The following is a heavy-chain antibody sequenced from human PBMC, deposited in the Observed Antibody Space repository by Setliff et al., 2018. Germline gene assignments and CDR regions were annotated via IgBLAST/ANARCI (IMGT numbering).Heavy chain of an antibody. Sequence: ASVKVSCKASGYTFTSYDINWVRQATGQGLEWMGWMNPNSGNTGYAQKFQGRVTMTRNTSISTAYMELSSLRSEDTAVYYCARAMDCTNGVCCYYYGMDVWGQGTTVTVSS. D-gene: IGHD2-8*01. J-gene: IGHJ6*02. CDR2: MNPNSGNT. CDR3: ARAMDCTNGVCCYYYGMDV. CDR1: GYTFTSYD. V-gene: IGHV1-8*02.